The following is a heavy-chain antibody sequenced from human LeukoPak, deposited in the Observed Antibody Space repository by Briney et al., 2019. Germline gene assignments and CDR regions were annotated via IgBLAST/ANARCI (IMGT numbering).Heavy chain of an antibody. J-gene: IGHJ4*02. V-gene: IGHV1-58*01. CDR3: AAGDYSDSSGYDLPFDY. Sequence: SVKLSCKASGFTFTSSAVQWVRQARGQRLEWIGWIVGASGNTNYAQKFQERVTIPRDISTSTAYMELSSLRSEDTAVYYCAAGDYSDSSGYDLPFDYWGQGTLVTVSS. CDR2: IVGASGNT. D-gene: IGHD3-22*01. CDR1: GFTFTSSA.